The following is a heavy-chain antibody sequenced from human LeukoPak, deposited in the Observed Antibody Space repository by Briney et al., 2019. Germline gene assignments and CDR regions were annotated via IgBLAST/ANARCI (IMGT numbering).Heavy chain of an antibody. CDR3: ARGGDFWSGYPDY. D-gene: IGHD3-3*01. V-gene: IGHV1-69*01. CDR1: GGTFSSYA. CDR2: IIPIFGTT. Sequence: SVKVSCKASGGTFSSYAISWVRQAPGQGLEWMGGIIPIFGTTNYAQKFQGRVTITADESTSTAYMELSSLRSEDTAVYYCARGGDFWSGYPDYWGQGTLVTVSS. J-gene: IGHJ4*02.